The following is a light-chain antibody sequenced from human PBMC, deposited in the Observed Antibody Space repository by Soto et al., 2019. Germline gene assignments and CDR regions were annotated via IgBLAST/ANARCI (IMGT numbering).Light chain of an antibody. J-gene: IGKJ4*01. Sequence: DIPMTQSPSTLSASVGDRVTITCRASQNINYWLAWYQQKPGKAPKLLISKTSNLESGVPSRFSGSGSGTEFSLTISSLQPDDVATYYCQQYKSFSLTFGGGTRVEVK. CDR3: QQYKSFSLT. V-gene: IGKV1-5*03. CDR1: QNINYW. CDR2: KTS.